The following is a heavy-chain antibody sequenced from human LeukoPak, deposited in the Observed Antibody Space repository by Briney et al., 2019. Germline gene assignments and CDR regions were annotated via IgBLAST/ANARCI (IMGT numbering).Heavy chain of an antibody. CDR1: GFTFSSYA. CDR3: ARVPKAGTTRDY. D-gene: IGHD1-7*01. V-gene: IGHV3-30*01. J-gene: IGHJ4*02. CDR2: ISYDGSNK. Sequence: RGSLRLSCAASGFTFSSYAMHWVRQAPGKGLEWVAVISYDGSNKYYADSVKGRFTISRDNSKNTLYLQMNSLRAEDTAVYYCARVPKAGTTRDYWGQGTLVTVSS.